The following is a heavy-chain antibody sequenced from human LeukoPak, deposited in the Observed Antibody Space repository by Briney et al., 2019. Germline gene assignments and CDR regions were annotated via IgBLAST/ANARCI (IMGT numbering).Heavy chain of an antibody. D-gene: IGHD2-2*01. Sequence: GASVKVSCKASGYTFTSYGISWVRQAPGQGLEWMGWISAYNGNTNYAQKLQGRVTMTTDTSTSTAYMELRSLRSDDTAVYYCARGECSNTSCYRPYYYYGMDVWGQGTTVTVSS. J-gene: IGHJ6*02. CDR1: GYTFTSYG. CDR3: ARGECSNTSCYRPYYYYGMDV. V-gene: IGHV1-18*01. CDR2: ISAYNGNT.